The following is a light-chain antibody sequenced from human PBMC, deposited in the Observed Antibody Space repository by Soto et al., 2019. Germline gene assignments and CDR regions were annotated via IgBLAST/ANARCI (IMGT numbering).Light chain of an antibody. Sequence: EIVMTQSPATLSVSPGERATLSCRASQSVSSNLAWYQQKPGQGPRLLIYAASTRATGIPARFSGSGSGTEFTLTISSLQSEDFAAYYCQQYNNWPPITFGPGTKVDIK. J-gene: IGKJ3*01. CDR1: QSVSSN. CDR3: QQYNNWPPIT. CDR2: AAS. V-gene: IGKV3-15*01.